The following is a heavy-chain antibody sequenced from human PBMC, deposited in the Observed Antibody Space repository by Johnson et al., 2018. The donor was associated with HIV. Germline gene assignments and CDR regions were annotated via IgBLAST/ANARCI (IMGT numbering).Heavy chain of an antibody. Sequence: VQLVESGGGVVQPGRSLRLSCAASGFTFSSYAMHWVRQAPGKGLEWVAIISYDETYKDYADSVKGRFTISRDNSKNTLDLQMNSLRAEDTAVYYCARDSDISLGVAGAFDIWGQGTMVTVSS. D-gene: IGHD3-9*01. CDR3: ARDSDISLGVAGAFDI. J-gene: IGHJ3*02. CDR1: GFTFSSYA. V-gene: IGHV3-30*14. CDR2: ISYDETYK.